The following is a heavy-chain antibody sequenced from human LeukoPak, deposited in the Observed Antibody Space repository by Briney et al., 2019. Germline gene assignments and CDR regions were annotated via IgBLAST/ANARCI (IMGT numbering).Heavy chain of an antibody. CDR1: GGSISSGDYY. CDR3: ATKVTRTDAFDI. J-gene: IGHJ3*02. D-gene: IGHD4-11*01. Sequence: SETLSLTCTVSGGSISSGDYYWGWIPQPPGKGLDGIGYIYYSGSTYYNPSLKSRVTISVDTSKNQFSLKPSSVTAADTAVYYCATKVTRTDAFDIWGQGTMVTVSS. V-gene: IGHV4-30-4*01. CDR2: IYYSGST.